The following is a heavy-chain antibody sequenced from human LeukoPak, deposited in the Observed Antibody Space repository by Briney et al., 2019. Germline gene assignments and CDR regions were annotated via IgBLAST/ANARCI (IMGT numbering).Heavy chain of an antibody. CDR2: IDSSSSNI. Sequence: GGALRLSCAASGFTFSSCSMNWVRQAPGKGLEWVSSIDSSSSNIYYADSVKGRFTISRDNAKNSLYMQMNSLRAEDTAVYYCARVTEGPYYFDYWGQGALVTVSS. J-gene: IGHJ4*02. V-gene: IGHV3-21*01. CDR3: ARVTEGPYYFDY. CDR1: GFTFSSCS.